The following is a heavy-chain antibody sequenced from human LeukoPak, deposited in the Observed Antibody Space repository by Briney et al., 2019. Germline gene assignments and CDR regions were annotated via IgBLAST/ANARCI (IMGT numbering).Heavy chain of an antibody. Sequence: SETPSLTCTVSGGSISSGNYYWSWIRQPAGKGLEWIGHIYTGGSTNYNPSLRSRVTISVDTSKNQFSLNLSSMTAADTAVYYCARGSLYNFWSGYYHTTYYFDYWGQGTLVTVSS. CDR2: IYTGGST. CDR3: ARGSLYNFWSGYYHTTYYFDY. CDR1: GGSISSGNYY. J-gene: IGHJ4*02. V-gene: IGHV4-61*09. D-gene: IGHD3-3*01.